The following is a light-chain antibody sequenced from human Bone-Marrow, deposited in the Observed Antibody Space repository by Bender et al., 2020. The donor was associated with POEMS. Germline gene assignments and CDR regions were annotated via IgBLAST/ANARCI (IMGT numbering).Light chain of an antibody. Sequence: QSVLTQPPSVSGAPGQRVTISCTGSSSNIGAGFDVHWYQQFPGEAPKLLIYYDDLLTPGVSDRFSASKSGTSASLAISELQSEDEALYYCSAWDDSLSGWVFGGGTKLTVL. CDR1: SSNIGAGFD. CDR2: YDD. J-gene: IGLJ3*02. CDR3: SAWDDSLSGWV. V-gene: IGLV1-36*01.